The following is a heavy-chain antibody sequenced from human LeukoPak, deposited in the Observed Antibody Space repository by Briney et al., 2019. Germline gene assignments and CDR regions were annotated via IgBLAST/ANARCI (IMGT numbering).Heavy chain of an antibody. D-gene: IGHD2-15*01. CDR2: IYWDDDK. J-gene: IGHJ4*02. V-gene: IGHV2-5*02. CDR3: AHSFSWDPSPYFDY. Sequence: SGPTLVNPTQTLTVTCSVSGFSLTTNGVRVGWIRQPPGKAPEGLGLIYWDDDKDYSPSLKSRLTITRDTSKNQVVLTMNNMEPVDTGTYYCAHSFSWDPSPYFDYWGQGTLVTVSS. CDR1: GFSLTTNGVR.